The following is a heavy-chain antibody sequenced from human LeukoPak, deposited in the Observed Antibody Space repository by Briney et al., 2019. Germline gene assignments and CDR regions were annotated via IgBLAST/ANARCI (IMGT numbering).Heavy chain of an antibody. CDR3: AKGLGLLLKYYFDY. CDR2: ITWNSGSI. D-gene: IGHD3-22*01. CDR1: GFTFDDYA. J-gene: IGHJ4*02. Sequence: QSGRSLRLSCAASGFTFDDYAMHWVRQAPGKGLEWVSGITWNSGSIGYADSVKGRFTISRDNAKISLYLQMNSLRAEDTALYYCAKGLGLLLKYYFDYWGQGALVTVSS. V-gene: IGHV3-9*01.